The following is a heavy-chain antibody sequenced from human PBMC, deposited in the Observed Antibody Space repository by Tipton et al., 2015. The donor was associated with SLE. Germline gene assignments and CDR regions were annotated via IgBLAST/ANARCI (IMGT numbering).Heavy chain of an antibody. V-gene: IGHV4-59*11. CDR2: IYYSGST. D-gene: IGHD5-24*01. Sequence: TLSLTCTVSGGSISSHYWSWIRQPPGKGLEWIGYIYYSGSTNYNPSLKSRVTISVDTSKNQFSLKLSSVTAADTAVYYCAREVYQGGEMATSGAFDIWGQGTMVTVSS. J-gene: IGHJ3*02. CDR3: AREVYQGGEMATSGAFDI. CDR1: GGSISSHY.